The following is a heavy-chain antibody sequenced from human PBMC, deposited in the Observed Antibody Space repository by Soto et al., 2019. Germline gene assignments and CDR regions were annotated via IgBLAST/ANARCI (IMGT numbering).Heavy chain of an antibody. CDR2: IIPIFGTA. D-gene: IGHD5-18*01. J-gene: IGHJ4*02. CDR1: GGTFSSYA. CDR3: ARGLGQLWLRGGYYFDY. V-gene: IGHV1-69*01. Sequence: QVQLVQSGAEVKKPGSSVKVSCKASGGTFSSYAISWVRQAPGQGHEWMGGIIPIFGTANYAQKFQGRVTITADESTSTAYMELSSLRSEDTAVYYCARGLGQLWLRGGYYFDYWGQGTLVTVSS.